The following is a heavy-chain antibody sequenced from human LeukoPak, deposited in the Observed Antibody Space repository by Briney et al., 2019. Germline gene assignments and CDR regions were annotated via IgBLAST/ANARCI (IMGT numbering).Heavy chain of an antibody. J-gene: IGHJ3*02. Sequence: GGSLRLSCAASGFTFSSDGMHWVRQISGKGLEWVAVIWNDGSKKYYADSVKGRFTISRDDSKNTLSLQMNSLRAEDTAVYYCATLNGHAFDIWGQGTMVTVSS. V-gene: IGHV3-33*01. D-gene: IGHD1-1*01. CDR3: ATLNGHAFDI. CDR1: GFTFSSDG. CDR2: IWNDGSKK.